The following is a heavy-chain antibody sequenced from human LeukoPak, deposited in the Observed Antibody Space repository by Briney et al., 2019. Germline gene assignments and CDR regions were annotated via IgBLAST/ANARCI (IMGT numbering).Heavy chain of an antibody. V-gene: IGHV4-39*07. CDR2: IYYSGNT. CDR1: GGSISSSSYY. Sequence: SETLSLTCTVSGGSISSSSYYWGWIRQPPGKGLEWIGSIYYSGNTYYNPSLKSRVTISVDTSKNQFSLKLSSVTAADTAVYYCAREGPPAPGYSSTQGGYYFDYWGQGTLVTVSS. D-gene: IGHD6-13*01. J-gene: IGHJ4*02. CDR3: AREGPPAPGYSSTQGGYYFDY.